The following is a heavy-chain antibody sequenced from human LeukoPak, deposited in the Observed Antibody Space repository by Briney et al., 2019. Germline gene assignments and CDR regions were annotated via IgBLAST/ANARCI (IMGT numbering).Heavy chain of an antibody. CDR3: ARDHPYSSSSGEYYFDY. CDR2: ISSSSSYI. CDR1: GFTFSSYS. J-gene: IGHJ4*02. V-gene: IGHV3-21*01. Sequence: GGSLRLSCAASGFTFSSYSMNWVRQAPGKGLGWVSSISSSSSYIYYADSVKGRFTISRDNAKNSLYLQMNSLRAEDTAVYYCARDHPYSSSSGEYYFDYWGQGTLVTVSS. D-gene: IGHD6-6*01.